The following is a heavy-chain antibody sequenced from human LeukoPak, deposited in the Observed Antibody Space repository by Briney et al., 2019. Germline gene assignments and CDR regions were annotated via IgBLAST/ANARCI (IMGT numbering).Heavy chain of an antibody. CDR3: ARMNYYGSGKSNWFDP. CDR2: MNPNSGNT. V-gene: IGHV1-8*01. J-gene: IGHJ5*02. D-gene: IGHD3-10*01. Sequence: ASVKVSCKTSGYTFTSYDINWVRQATGQGPEWMGWMNPNSGNTGYAQKFQGRVTMTRNTSISTAYMELTSLRSEDTAVYYCARMNYYGSGKSNWFDPWGQGTLVTVSS. CDR1: GYTFTSYD.